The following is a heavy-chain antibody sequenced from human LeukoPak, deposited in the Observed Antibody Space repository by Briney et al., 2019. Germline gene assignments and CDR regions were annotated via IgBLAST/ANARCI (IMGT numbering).Heavy chain of an antibody. Sequence: KPSETLFLACTVSGGSINSGTFYWGWIRQPPGKGLEWIGSMYYDGSSYYNPSLKSRVTTSVDTSKNQFSLKLTSVTAADTAVYFCARRSDSGSDDGEDYFDYWGQGTLVTVSS. CDR2: MYYDGSS. J-gene: IGHJ4*02. V-gene: IGHV4-39*01. CDR3: ARRSDSGSDDGEDYFDY. D-gene: IGHD1-26*01. CDR1: GGSINSGTFY.